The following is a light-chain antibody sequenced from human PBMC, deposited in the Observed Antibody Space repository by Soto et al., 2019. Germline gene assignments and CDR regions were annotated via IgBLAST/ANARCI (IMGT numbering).Light chain of an antibody. J-gene: IGKJ5*01. CDR2: AAS. CDR1: QGISSY. V-gene: IGKV1-8*01. Sequence: AIRMTQSPSSFSASTGDRVTITCRASQGISSYLAWYQQKPGKAPKLLIYAASTLQSGVPSRFSGSGSGTDLTLTMTCLQSEDFATYYCQQYYSYPRTFGQGTRLEIK. CDR3: QQYYSYPRT.